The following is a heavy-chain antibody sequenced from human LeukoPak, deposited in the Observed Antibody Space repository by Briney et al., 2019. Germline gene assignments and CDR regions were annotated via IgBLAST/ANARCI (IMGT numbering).Heavy chain of an antibody. Sequence: SETLSLTCTVSGGSISSYYWSWIRQPPGKGLEWIGYIYYSGSTNYNPSLKSRVTISVDTSKNQFSLKLSSATAADTAVYYCARAPRPGNDYYYYMDVWGKGTTVTVSS. D-gene: IGHD1-1*01. CDR3: ARAPRPGNDYYYYMDV. V-gene: IGHV4-59*01. J-gene: IGHJ6*03. CDR1: GGSISSYY. CDR2: IYYSGST.